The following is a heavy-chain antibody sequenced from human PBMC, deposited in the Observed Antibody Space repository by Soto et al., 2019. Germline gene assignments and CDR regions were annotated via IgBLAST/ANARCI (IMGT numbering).Heavy chain of an antibody. CDR2: ISWNSGKI. CDR3: VNDMSPGEVSRSDYMDV. CDR1: GCTFDDYA. Sequence: EVQLVESGGDLVQPGRSLRLSCAASGCTFDDYAMHWVRQAPGKGLEWVSGISWNSGKIGYADSVKGRFTISRDNANNSLYLQMSSLGAEDTALYYCVNDMSPGEVSRSDYMDVWGKGTTVTVSS. D-gene: IGHD3-16*01. V-gene: IGHV3-9*01. J-gene: IGHJ6*03.